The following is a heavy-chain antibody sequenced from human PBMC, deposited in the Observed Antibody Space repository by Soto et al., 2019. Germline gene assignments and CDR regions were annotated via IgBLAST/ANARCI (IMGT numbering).Heavy chain of an antibody. CDR3: ARDRYYGDSLILY. D-gene: IGHD4-17*01. CDR2: IDAGNGNT. Sequence: ASVKVSCKASGYTFTSYTVHWVRQAPGQRLEWMGWIDAGNGNTKYSQRFQGRVTITRDTSASTAYMELSSLRSEDTAVYYCARDRYYGDSLILYWGQGTLVNVSS. V-gene: IGHV1-3*01. CDR1: GYTFTSYT. J-gene: IGHJ4*02.